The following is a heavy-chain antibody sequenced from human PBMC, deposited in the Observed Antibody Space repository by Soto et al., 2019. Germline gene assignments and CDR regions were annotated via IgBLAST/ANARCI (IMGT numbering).Heavy chain of an antibody. CDR1: GYTFTSYY. V-gene: IGHV1-46*01. CDR2: INPSGGST. Sequence: ASVKVSCKASGYTFTSYYMHWVRQAPGQGLEWMGIINPSGGSTSYAQKFRGRVTMTRDTSTSTVYMELSSLRSEDTAVYYCARVRGGYHMDVWGQGXTVTVYS. CDR3: ARVRGGYHMDV. D-gene: IGHD2-15*01. J-gene: IGHJ6*02.